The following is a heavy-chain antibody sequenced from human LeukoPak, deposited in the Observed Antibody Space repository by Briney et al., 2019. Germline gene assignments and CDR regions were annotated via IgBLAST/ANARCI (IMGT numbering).Heavy chain of an antibody. Sequence: GGSLRLSCAASGFTFSDYYMSWIRQAPGKGLEWLSYISSSSSTIYYADSVKGRFTISRDNAKNSVYLQMNSLRAEDTAVCYCARVWSSGYTKDYWGQGTLVTVSS. V-gene: IGHV3-11*04. CDR3: ARVWSSGYTKDY. J-gene: IGHJ4*02. CDR1: GFTFSDYY. CDR2: ISSSSSTI. D-gene: IGHD3-22*01.